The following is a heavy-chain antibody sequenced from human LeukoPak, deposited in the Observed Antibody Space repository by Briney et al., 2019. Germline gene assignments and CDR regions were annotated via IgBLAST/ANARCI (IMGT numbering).Heavy chain of an antibody. D-gene: IGHD6-13*01. Sequence: GGSLRLSCAASGFTFSSYAMSWVRQAPGKGLEWVSAISGSGGSTYYADSVKGRFTTSRDNSKNTLYLQMNSLRAEDTAVYYCAKDRVPRIAAARDLNYYYYYGMDVWGQGTTVTVSS. J-gene: IGHJ6*02. CDR2: ISGSGGST. CDR1: GFTFSSYA. CDR3: AKDRVPRIAAARDLNYYYYYGMDV. V-gene: IGHV3-23*01.